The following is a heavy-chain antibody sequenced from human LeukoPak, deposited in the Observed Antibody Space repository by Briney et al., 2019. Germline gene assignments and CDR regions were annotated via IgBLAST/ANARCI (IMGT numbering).Heavy chain of an antibody. V-gene: IGHV4-61*02. Sequence: SETLSLTCTVSGGSLSSGSYYWSWVRQPAGKGLEWVGRIYTSGSTNYNPSLKSRVTISVDTSKNQFSLKLSSVTAADTAVYYCARERPRAAAGRRDWYFDLWGRGTLVTVSS. D-gene: IGHD6-13*01. CDR2: IYTSGST. J-gene: IGHJ2*01. CDR1: GGSLSSGSYY. CDR3: ARERPRAAAGRRDWYFDL.